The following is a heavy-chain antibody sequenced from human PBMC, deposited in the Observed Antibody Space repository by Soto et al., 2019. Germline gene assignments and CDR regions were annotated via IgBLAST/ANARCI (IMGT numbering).Heavy chain of an antibody. D-gene: IGHD5-12*01. V-gene: IGHV1-46*01. CDR2: INPSGGST. Sequence: QVQLVQSGAEVKKPGASVKVSCKASGYTFTSYYMHWVRQAPGQGLEWMGIINPSGGSTSYAQKFQGRVTMTRATSTSTVYMELSSLRSEDTAVYYCARDQADIVATIASSYGMDVWGQGTTVTVSS. J-gene: IGHJ6*02. CDR1: GYTFTSYY. CDR3: ARDQADIVATIASSYGMDV.